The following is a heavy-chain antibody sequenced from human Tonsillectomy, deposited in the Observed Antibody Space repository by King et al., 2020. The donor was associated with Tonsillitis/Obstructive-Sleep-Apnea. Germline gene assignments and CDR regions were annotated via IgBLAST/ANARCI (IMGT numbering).Heavy chain of an antibody. CDR1: GFTFSSYA. Sequence: VQLVESGEGLVQPGGSLRLSCAASGFTFSSYAMSWVRQAPGKGLEWVSAISGSGDSTYYADSVKGRFTISRDNSKNTLYLQMNSLRAEDTAVYYCAKSPGWELLPLYFDYWGQGTLVTVSS. D-gene: IGHD1-26*01. J-gene: IGHJ4*02. CDR2: ISGSGDST. V-gene: IGHV3-23*04. CDR3: AKSPGWELLPLYFDY.